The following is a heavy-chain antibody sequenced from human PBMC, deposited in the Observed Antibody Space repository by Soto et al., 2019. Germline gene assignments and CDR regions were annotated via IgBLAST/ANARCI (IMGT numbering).Heavy chain of an antibody. D-gene: IGHD3-3*01. CDR1: GYTFTSYD. CDR2: MNPNSGNT. Sequence: ASVKVSCKASGYTFTSYDINWVRQATGQGLEWMGWMNPNSGNTGYAQKFQGRVTMTRNTSISTAYMELSSLRSEDTAVYYCARGGIILEWLVYRSYYYYYMYAWGKGTTVTVSS. CDR3: ARGGIILEWLVYRSYYYYYMYA. V-gene: IGHV1-8*01. J-gene: IGHJ6*03.